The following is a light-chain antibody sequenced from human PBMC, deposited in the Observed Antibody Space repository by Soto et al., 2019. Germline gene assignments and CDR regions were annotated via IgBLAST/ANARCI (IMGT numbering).Light chain of an antibody. CDR1: SSDVGGYNY. Sequence: QSALTQPPSASGSPGQSVTISCTGTSSDVGGYNYVSWYQQHPGKAPKLMIYEVSKRPSGVPDRFSGSKSGNTACLTVSGLQAEDEADYYCSSYAGSNNPLYVFGTGTKLTVL. V-gene: IGLV2-8*01. J-gene: IGLJ1*01. CDR2: EVS. CDR3: SSYAGSNNPLYV.